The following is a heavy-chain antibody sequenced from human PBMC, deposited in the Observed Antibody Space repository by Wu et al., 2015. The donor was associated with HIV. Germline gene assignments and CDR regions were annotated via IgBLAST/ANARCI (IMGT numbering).Heavy chain of an antibody. V-gene: IGHV1-69*05. CDR1: GGTFSSYA. J-gene: IGHJ4*02. D-gene: IGHD4/OR15-4a*01. Sequence: QVQLVQSWAEVKKPGSSVKVSCKASGGTFSSYAISWVRQAPGQGLEWMGGIIPIFGTANYAQKFQGRVTITRDTSTSIVYMELSSLRSEDTAVYYCARDRTPGRASTLDYWGQGTLVTVSS. CDR3: ARDRTPGRASTLDY. CDR2: IIPIFGTA.